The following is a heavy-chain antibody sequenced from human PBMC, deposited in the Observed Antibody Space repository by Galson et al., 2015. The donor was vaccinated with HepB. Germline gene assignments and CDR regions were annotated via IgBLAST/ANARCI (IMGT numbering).Heavy chain of an antibody. V-gene: IGHV3-48*01. CDR3: ARSSVDSSGWYAYYMDV. D-gene: IGHD6-19*01. CDR1: GFTFSSYS. Sequence: SLRLSCAASGFTFSSYSMNWVRQAPGKGLEWVSYISSSSSTIYYADSVKGRFTISRDNAKNSLYLQMNSLRAEDTAVYYCARSSVDSSGWYAYYMDVWGKGTTVTVSS. CDR2: ISSSSSTI. J-gene: IGHJ6*03.